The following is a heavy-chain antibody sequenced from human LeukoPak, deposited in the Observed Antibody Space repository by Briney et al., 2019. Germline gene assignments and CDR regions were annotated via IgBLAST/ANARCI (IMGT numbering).Heavy chain of an antibody. CDR1: GFSFSSFT. Sequence: GGSLRLSCAASGFSFSSFTMNWVRQAPGKGLEWVSSISGSGDNTYYTDSVKGRFIISRDNSGKTVYLQMSSLRAEDTAVYYCAMDHGVAVAGMYYWGQGTLVTVSS. V-gene: IGHV3-23*01. D-gene: IGHD6-19*01. CDR3: AMDHGVAVAGMYY. J-gene: IGHJ4*02. CDR2: ISGSGDNT.